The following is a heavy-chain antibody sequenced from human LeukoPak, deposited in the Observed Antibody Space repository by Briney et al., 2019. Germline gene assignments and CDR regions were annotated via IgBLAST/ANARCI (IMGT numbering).Heavy chain of an antibody. V-gene: IGHV3-7*01. CDR1: GFIFSNYW. D-gene: IGHD2-2*01. Sequence: PGGSLRLSCAASGFIFSNYWMSWVRQAPGKGLEWVANINQDGSEKYYVDSVKGRFTISRDNAWNSLYLQMNSLRAEDTAVYYCARDGNCSSTSCYALYYYYMDVWGKGTTVTISS. CDR2: INQDGSEK. J-gene: IGHJ6*03. CDR3: ARDGNCSSTSCYALYYYYMDV.